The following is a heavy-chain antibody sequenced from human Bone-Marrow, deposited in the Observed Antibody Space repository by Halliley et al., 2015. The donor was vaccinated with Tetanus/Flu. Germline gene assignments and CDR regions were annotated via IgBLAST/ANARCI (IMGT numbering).Heavy chain of an antibody. Sequence: GLEGIGELYNRGRTPYNPPLRSRVTISVDNPKSQFPLNLSPVTAADTAVYYCARMNVDAFDAWGQGTMVSVSS. V-gene: IGHV4-4*02. CDR3: ARMNVDAFDA. CDR2: LYNRGRT. J-gene: IGHJ3*01.